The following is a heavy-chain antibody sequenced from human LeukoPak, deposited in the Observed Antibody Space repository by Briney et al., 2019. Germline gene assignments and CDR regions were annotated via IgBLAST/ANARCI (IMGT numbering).Heavy chain of an antibody. J-gene: IGHJ4*02. V-gene: IGHV3-23*01. CDR3: AKDLVDTAMVYFDY. D-gene: IGHD5-18*01. Sequence: GGSLRLSCAASGFTFSSYAMSWVRQAPGKGLEWVSAISGSGGSTYYADSVKGRFTISRDTSHSTLYLQMNSLRAEDTAVYYCAKDLVDTAMVYFDYWGQGTLVTVSS. CDR2: ISGSGGST. CDR1: GFTFSSYA.